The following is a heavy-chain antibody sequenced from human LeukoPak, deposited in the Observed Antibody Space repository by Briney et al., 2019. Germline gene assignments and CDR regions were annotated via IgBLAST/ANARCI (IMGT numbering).Heavy chain of an antibody. CDR1: GYTFTGYY. CDR3: ARTSAYGSSWHSY. D-gene: IGHD6-13*01. J-gene: IGHJ4*02. CDR2: INPNSGGT. Sequence: ASVKVSCKASGYTFTGYYMHWVRQAPGQGLEWMGWINPNSGGTDYAQKLQGRVTMTTDTSTNTAYMELRSLRSDDTAVYYCARTSAYGSSWHSYWGQGTLVTVSS. V-gene: IGHV1-2*02.